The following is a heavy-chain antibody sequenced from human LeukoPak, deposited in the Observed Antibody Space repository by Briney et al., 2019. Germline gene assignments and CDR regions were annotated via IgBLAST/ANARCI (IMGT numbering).Heavy chain of an antibody. V-gene: IGHV3-23*01. CDR2: ISGSGGST. J-gene: IGHJ4*02. Sequence: HTGGSLRLSCAASGFTFSSYAMSWVRQAPGKGLEWVSAISGSGGSTYYADSVKGRFTISRDNSKNTLYLQMNSLRAEDTAVYYCAKLPTVTTYEYYFDYWGQGTLVTVSS. CDR3: AKLPTVTTYEYYFDY. CDR1: GFTFSSYA. D-gene: IGHD4-17*01.